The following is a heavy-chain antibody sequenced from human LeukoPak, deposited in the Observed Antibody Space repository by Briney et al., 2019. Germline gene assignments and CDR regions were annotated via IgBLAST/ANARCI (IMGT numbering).Heavy chain of an antibody. CDR3: ARVSPNTVTTLQYFDY. J-gene: IGHJ4*02. Sequence: GGSLSLSCAASGFTFSSYWMSWVRQGPGTGLEWVANRRQDGSEKYYVDSVKGPFTNSRNNAKNSLYLQTNSLRAEHTAVYYCARVSPNTVTTLQYFDYWGQGTLVTVSS. CDR1: GFTFSSYW. D-gene: IGHD4-17*01. V-gene: IGHV3-7*01. CDR2: RRQDGSEK.